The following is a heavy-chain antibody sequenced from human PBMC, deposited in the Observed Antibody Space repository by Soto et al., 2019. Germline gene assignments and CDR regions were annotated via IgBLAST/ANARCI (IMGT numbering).Heavy chain of an antibody. CDR3: ATSGVYDYGWGSRFDP. Sequence: ASVKVSCKVSGYTLTELSMHWVRQAPGKGLEWMGGFDPEDGETIYAQKFQGRVTMTEDTSTDTAYMELSSLRSEDTAVYYCATSGVYDYGWGSRFDPWGQGTMATVSS. D-gene: IGHD3-16*01. CDR1: GYTLTELS. J-gene: IGHJ5*02. CDR2: FDPEDGET. V-gene: IGHV1-24*01.